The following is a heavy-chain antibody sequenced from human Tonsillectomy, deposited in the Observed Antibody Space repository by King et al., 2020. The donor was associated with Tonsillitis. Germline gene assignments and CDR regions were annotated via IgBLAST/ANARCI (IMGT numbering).Heavy chain of an antibody. Sequence: VQLVESGGGLVQPGGSLRISCAASGFTFSTYAMSWVRQAPGKGLEWVSAFSGGGSSTYYADSVKGRFTISRDNSKKTMYLQMNSLRAEDTAVYYCAKEYYGSGYDAFDIWGQGTMVTVSS. CDR3: AKEYYGSGYDAFDI. CDR2: FSGGGSST. J-gene: IGHJ3*02. V-gene: IGHV3-23*04. D-gene: IGHD3-10*01. CDR1: GFTFSTYA.